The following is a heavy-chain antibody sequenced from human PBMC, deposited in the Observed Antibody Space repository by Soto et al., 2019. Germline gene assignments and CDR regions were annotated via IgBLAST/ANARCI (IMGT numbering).Heavy chain of an antibody. CDR3: XXXXXXXXKNFDY. J-gene: IGHJ4*02. CDR1: GYTFTSYA. V-gene: IGHV1-3*01. CDR2: INAGNGNT. Sequence: QVQLVQSGAEVKKPGASVKVSCKASGYTFTSYAMHWVRQAPGQRLEWMGWINAGNGNTKYSQKFQGRVTITRDTSXXXXXXXXXXXXXXXXXXXXXXXXXXXXXKNFDYWGQGTLVTVSS.